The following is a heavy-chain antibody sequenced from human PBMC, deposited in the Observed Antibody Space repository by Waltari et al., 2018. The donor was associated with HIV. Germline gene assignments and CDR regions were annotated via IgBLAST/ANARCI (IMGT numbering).Heavy chain of an antibody. CDR2: INPNSGGT. D-gene: IGHD1-1*01. CDR1: GDPCTGYY. V-gene: IGHV1-2*06. Sequence: HPGRCRVVARKPEAPVMDTGNASGDPCTGYYMHWVRQAPGQGLEWMGRINPNSGGTNYAQKFQGRVTMTRDTSISTAYMELSRLRSDDTAVYYCARAPYNPDYWCQGTLVTVSS. J-gene: IGHJ4*02. CDR3: ARAPYNPDY.